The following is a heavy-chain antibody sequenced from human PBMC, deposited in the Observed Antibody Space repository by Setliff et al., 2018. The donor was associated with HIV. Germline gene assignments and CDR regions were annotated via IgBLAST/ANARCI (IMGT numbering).Heavy chain of an antibody. CDR1: GYSISTAYS. CDR3: MRGRSITIFGVAYFDF. V-gene: IGHV4-38-2*01. D-gene: IGHD3-3*01. J-gene: IGHJ4*02. Sequence: PSETLSLTCAVSGYSISTAYSWGWIRQPPGKGLEWIGSVYHSGTTYYNPSLKSRVTISVDMSNNQFSLKVTSVTAADTAVYYCMRGRSITIFGVAYFDFWGQGTQVTVSS. CDR2: VYHSGTT.